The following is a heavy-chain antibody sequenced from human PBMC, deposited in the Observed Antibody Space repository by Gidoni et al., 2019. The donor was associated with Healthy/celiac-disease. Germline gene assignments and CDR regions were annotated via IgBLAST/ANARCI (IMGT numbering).Heavy chain of an antibody. D-gene: IGHD3-22*01. CDR3: ARGEGIGDSSGYPYFDY. CDR2: IYYSGST. V-gene: IGHV4-39*01. CDR1: GGSISSSSYY. Sequence: QLQLQESGPGLVKPSETLSLTCTVSGGSISSSSYYWGWIRQPPGKGLEWIGSIYYSGSTYYNPSLKSRVTISVDTSKNQFSLKLSSVTAADTAVYYCARGEGIGDSSGYPYFDYWGQGTLVTVSS. J-gene: IGHJ4*02.